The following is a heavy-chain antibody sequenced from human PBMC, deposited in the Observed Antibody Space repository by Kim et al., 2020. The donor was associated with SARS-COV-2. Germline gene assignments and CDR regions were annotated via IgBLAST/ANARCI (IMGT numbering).Heavy chain of an antibody. V-gene: IGHV4-30-2*01. CDR1: GGSISSGGYS. D-gene: IGHD4-17*01. CDR3: ARGSVTHFFDY. CDR2: IYHSGST. J-gene: IGHJ4*02. Sequence: SETLSLTCAVSGGSISSGGYSWSWIRQPPGKGLEWIGYIYHSGSTYYNPSLKSRVTISVDRSKNQFSLKLSSVTAADTAVYYCARGSVTHFFDYWGQGTLVTVSS.